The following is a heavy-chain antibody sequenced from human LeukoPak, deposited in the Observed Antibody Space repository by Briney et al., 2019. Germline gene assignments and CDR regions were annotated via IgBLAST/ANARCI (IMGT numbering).Heavy chain of an antibody. D-gene: IGHD2-15*01. CDR1: GYTFTSYA. J-gene: IGHJ5*02. CDR3: ARDSPGYCSGGSCYDWFDP. V-gene: IGHV7-4-1*02. Sequence: ASVTVSCTASGYTFTSYAMNWVRQAPGQGLEWMGWINTNTGNPTYAQGFTGRFVFSLDTSVSTAYLQISSLKAEDTAVYYCARDSPGYCSGGSCYDWFDPWGQGTLVTVSS. CDR2: INTNTGNP.